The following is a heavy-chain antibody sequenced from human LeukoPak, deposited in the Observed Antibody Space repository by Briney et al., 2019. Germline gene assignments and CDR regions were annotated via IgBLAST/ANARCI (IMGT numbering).Heavy chain of an antibody. Sequence: SETLSLTCTVSGGAISSRTYYWGWIRQPPGKGLEWIGSIYYSGSTNYNPSLKSRVTISVDTSKNQFSLKLSSVTAADTAVYYCARGRSKWLRSLFDYWGQGTLVTVSS. J-gene: IGHJ4*02. CDR3: ARGRSKWLRSLFDY. CDR1: GGAISSRTYY. D-gene: IGHD5-12*01. V-gene: IGHV4-39*07. CDR2: IYYSGST.